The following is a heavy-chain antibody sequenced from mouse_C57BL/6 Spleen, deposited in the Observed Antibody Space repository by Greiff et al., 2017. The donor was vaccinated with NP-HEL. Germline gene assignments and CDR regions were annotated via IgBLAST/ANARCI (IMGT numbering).Heavy chain of an antibody. CDR3: ARGTAQATGAMDF. CDR2: IDPSDSYT. D-gene: IGHD3-2*02. Sequence: QVQLQQPGAELVMPGASVKLSCKASSYTFTSYWMHWVKQRPGQGLEWIGEIDPSDSYTNYNQKFKGKSTLTVDKSSSTAYMQLSSLTSEDSAVYYCARGTAQATGAMDFWGQGTSVTVSS. CDR1: SYTFTSYW. J-gene: IGHJ4*01. V-gene: IGHV1-69*01.